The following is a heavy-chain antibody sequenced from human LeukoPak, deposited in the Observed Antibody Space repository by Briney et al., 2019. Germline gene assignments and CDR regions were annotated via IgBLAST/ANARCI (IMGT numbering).Heavy chain of an antibody. Sequence: SETLSLTCTVSVGSISSYYWSWIRQPAGKGLEWIGRIYTSGSTNYSPSLKSRVTMSVDTSKNQFSLKLSSVTAADTAVYYCAGGARYCSGGSCYFREFHYWGQGTLVTVSS. CDR3: AGGARYCSGGSCYFREFHY. CDR2: IYTSGST. J-gene: IGHJ4*02. V-gene: IGHV4-4*07. CDR1: VGSISSYY. D-gene: IGHD2-15*01.